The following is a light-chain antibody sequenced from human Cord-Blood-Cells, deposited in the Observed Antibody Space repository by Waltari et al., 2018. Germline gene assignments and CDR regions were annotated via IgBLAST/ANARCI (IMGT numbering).Light chain of an antibody. J-gene: IGLJ2*01. CDR2: EVS. V-gene: IGLV2-8*01. Sequence: QSALTPPPSASGSPGQSVTISCTGTRRDVGGYNYVSWYQQHPGKAPKLMIYEVSKRPSGVPDRFSGSKSGNTASLTVSGLQAEDEADYYCSSYAGSNNFVVFGGGTKLTVL. CDR1: RRDVGGYNY. CDR3: SSYAGSNNFVV.